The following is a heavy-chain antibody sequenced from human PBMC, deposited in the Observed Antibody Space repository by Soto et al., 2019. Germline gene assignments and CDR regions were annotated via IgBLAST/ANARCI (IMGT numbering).Heavy chain of an antibody. Sequence: SETLSLTCTFSGGSVSSGSYYWSWIRQPPGKGLEWIGYIYYSGSTNYNPSLKSRVTISVDTSKNQFSLKLSSVTAADTAVYCCAAHGNILGGWFDPWGQGTLVTVS. V-gene: IGHV4-61*01. D-gene: IGHD1-26*01. CDR2: IYYSGST. J-gene: IGHJ5*02. CDR1: GGSVSSGSYY. CDR3: AAHGNILGGWFDP.